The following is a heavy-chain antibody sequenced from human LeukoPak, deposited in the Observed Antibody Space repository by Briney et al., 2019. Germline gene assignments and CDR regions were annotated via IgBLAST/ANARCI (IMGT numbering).Heavy chain of an antibody. CDR2: ISSSSSYT. V-gene: IGHV3-11*06. J-gene: IGHJ4*02. D-gene: IGHD3-10*01. CDR3: VRGDRIRGLEY. CDR1: GFTFSDYY. Sequence: PGGSLRLSCAASGFTFSDYYMSWIRQAPGKGLEWVSYISSSSSYTNYADSVKGRFTISRDNAENTLYLQMNSLRAEDTAVFYCVRGDRIRGLEYWGQGTLVTVSS.